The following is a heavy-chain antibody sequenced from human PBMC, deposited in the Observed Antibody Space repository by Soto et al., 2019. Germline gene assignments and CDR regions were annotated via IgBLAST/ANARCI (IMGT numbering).Heavy chain of an antibody. J-gene: IGHJ4*02. CDR2: ISGSGGST. CDR3: AKDQGSSWYEIDY. D-gene: IGHD6-13*01. Sequence: GGALRLSCAASGFTFFNYAVTWVRQAPGKGLEWVSTISGSGGSTYYADSVKGRFTISRDNSKNTLYLQMNSLRAEDTAVYYCAKDQGSSWYEIDYWGQGTLVTVSS. CDR1: GFTFFNYA. V-gene: IGHV3-23*01.